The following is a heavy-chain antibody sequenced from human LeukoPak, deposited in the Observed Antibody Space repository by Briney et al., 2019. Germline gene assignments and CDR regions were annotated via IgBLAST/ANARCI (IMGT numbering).Heavy chain of an antibody. J-gene: IGHJ5*02. Sequence: SETLSLTCTVSGGSISSYYWSWIRQPPGKGLEWIGYIYTGGSTNYNPSLKSRVTISVDTSKNQFSLKLSSVTAADTAVYYCARQHRERVGAPNWFDPWGQGTLVTVSS. CDR2: IYTGGST. D-gene: IGHD1-26*01. CDR3: ARQHRERVGAPNWFDP. V-gene: IGHV4-4*09. CDR1: GGSISSYY.